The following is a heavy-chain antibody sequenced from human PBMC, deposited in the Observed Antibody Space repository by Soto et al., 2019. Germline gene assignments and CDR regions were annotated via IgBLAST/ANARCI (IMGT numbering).Heavy chain of an antibody. Sequence: QVQLVQSGAEVKKPGSSVKVSCKASGGTFSSYTISWVRQAPGQGLEWMGRIIPILGIANYAQKFQGRVKITADKSTSTAYMELSSLRSEDTAVYYCARREIVVVPAAMLGAFDIWGQGTMVTVSS. D-gene: IGHD2-2*01. CDR2: IIPILGIA. CDR1: GGTFSSYT. J-gene: IGHJ3*02. CDR3: ARREIVVVPAAMLGAFDI. V-gene: IGHV1-69*02.